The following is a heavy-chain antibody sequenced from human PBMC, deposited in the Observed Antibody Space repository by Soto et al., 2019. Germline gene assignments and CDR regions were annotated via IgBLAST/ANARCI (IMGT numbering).Heavy chain of an antibody. Sequence: QEQLVESGGGVVQPGMSLRLSCEGSGFTFRRHGMHWVRQSPGKGLEWLAVIWYDGSEQYYADSVKGRFTISRDNSKNMLYLQFNTLTVEDTAVYYCARWSNHKVVDPWGQGTMVTVS. J-gene: IGHJ5*02. V-gene: IGHV3-33*03. CDR3: ARWSNHKVVDP. D-gene: IGHD2-8*02. CDR2: IWYDGSEQ. CDR1: GFTFRRHG.